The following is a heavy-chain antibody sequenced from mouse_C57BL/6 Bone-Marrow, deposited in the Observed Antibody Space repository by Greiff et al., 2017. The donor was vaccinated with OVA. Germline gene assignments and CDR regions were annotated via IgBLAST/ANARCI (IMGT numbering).Heavy chain of an antibody. CDR3: ARGGLGWYFDV. J-gene: IGHJ1*03. CDR1: GFTFSDFY. D-gene: IGHD3-1*01. CDR2: SRNKANDYTT. Sequence: EVKVVESGGGLVQSGRSLRLSCATSGFTFSDFYMEWVRQAPGKGLEWIAASRNKANDYTTEYSASVKGRFIVSRDTSQSILYLQMNALRAEDTAIYYCARGGLGWYFDVWGTGTTVTVSS. V-gene: IGHV7-1*01.